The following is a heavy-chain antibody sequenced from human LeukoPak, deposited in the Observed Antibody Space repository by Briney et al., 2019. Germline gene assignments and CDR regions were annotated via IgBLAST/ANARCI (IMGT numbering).Heavy chain of an antibody. CDR3: AKARQRRGWYAKYYFDY. J-gene: IGHJ4*02. CDR1: GFTFSSYA. V-gene: IGHV3-23*01. D-gene: IGHD6-19*01. CDR2: ISGSGGST. Sequence: GGSLRLSCAASGFTFSSYAMSWVRQAPGKGLEWVSAISGSGGSTYYADPVKGRFTISRDNSKNTLYLQMNSLRAEDTAVYYCAKARQRRGWYAKYYFDYWGQGTLVTVSS.